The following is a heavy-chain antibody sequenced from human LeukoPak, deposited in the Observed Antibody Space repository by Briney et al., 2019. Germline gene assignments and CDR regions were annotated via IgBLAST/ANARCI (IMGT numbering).Heavy chain of an antibody. CDR3: ARVSPYDILTGYYEPNAFDI. J-gene: IGHJ3*02. CDR2: ISSSSSYI. D-gene: IGHD3-9*01. CDR1: GFTFSSYS. Sequence: GGSLRLSCAASGFTFSSYSMNWVRQAPGKGLEWVSSISSSSSYIYYADSVKGRFTISRDNAKNSLYLQMNSLRAEDTAVYYCARVSPYDILTGYYEPNAFDIWGQGTMVTVSS. V-gene: IGHV3-21*01.